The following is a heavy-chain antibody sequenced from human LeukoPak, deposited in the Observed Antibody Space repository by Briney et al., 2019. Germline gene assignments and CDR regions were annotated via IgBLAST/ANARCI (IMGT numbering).Heavy chain of an antibody. J-gene: IGHJ4*02. D-gene: IGHD6-19*01. Sequence: SQTLSLTCTVPGGSISSGDYYWSWIRQPPGKGLEWIGFIYYSGSTYYNPSLKSRVTISVDTSKNQFSLKLSSVTAADTAVYYCARERRVAVAGTHIDYWGQGTLVTVSS. CDR3: ARERRVAVAGTHIDY. CDR1: GGSISSGDYY. CDR2: IYYSGST. V-gene: IGHV4-30-4*01.